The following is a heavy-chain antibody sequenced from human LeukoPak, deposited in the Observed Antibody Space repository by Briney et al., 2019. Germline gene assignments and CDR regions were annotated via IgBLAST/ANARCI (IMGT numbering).Heavy chain of an antibody. D-gene: IGHD3-10*01. Sequence: ASVKVSCKASGYTFTGYYMHWVRQAPGQGLEWMGWINPNSGGTNYAQKFQGRVTMTRDTSISTAYMELSRLRSDDTAVYYCARGPMVRGVYYYYYMDVWGKGTTVTISS. CDR3: ARGPMVRGVYYYYYMDV. V-gene: IGHV1-2*02. CDR1: GYTFTGYY. J-gene: IGHJ6*03. CDR2: INPNSGGT.